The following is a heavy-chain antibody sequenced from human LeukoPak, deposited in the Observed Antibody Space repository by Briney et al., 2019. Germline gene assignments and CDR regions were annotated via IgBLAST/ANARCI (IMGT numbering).Heavy chain of an antibody. CDR3: ARGRIGPDY. Sequence: GGSLRLSCAASGFTFSSYAMSWVRQAPGKGLEGVSGISGSGGSTYYADSVKGRFTISRDNSKNRLYLQMNSLRAEDTAVYYCARGRIGPDYWGQGTLLTVSS. V-gene: IGHV3-23*01. CDR2: ISGSGGST. D-gene: IGHD3-16*01. CDR1: GFTFSSYA. J-gene: IGHJ4*02.